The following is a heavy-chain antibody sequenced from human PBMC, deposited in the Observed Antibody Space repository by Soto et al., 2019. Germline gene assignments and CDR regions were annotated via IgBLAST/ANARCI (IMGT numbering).Heavy chain of an antibody. CDR1: GFTFTSSA. D-gene: IGHD6-6*01. CDR2: IVVGSGNT. Sequence: SVKVSCKASGFTFTSSAVQWVRQARGQRLEWIGWIVVGSGNTNYAQKFQERVTITRDMSTSTAYMELSSLRSEDTAVYYCATASSSSSHYYYYGMDVWGQGTTVTVS. J-gene: IGHJ6*02. CDR3: ATASSSSSHYYYYGMDV. V-gene: IGHV1-58*01.